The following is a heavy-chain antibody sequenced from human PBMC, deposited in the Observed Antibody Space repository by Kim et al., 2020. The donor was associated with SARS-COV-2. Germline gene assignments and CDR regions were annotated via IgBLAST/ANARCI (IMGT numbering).Heavy chain of an antibody. CDR3: ARLRDGQSSSGWSPLIDY. D-gene: IGHD6-19*01. V-gene: IGHV5-10-1*01. CDR2: IDPSDSYT. CDR1: GYSFTSYW. Sequence: GESLKISCKGSGYSFTSYWISWVRQMPGKGLEWMGRIDPSDSYTNYSPSFQGHVTISADKSISTAYLQWSSLKASDTTMYYCARLRDGQSSSGWSPLIDYWGQGTLVTVSS. J-gene: IGHJ4*02.